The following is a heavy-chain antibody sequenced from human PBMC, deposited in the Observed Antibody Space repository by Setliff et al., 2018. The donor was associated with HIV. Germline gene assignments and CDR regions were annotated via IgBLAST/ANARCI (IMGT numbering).Heavy chain of an antibody. CDR2: MSRNT. CDR1: GFTFTSHA. V-gene: IGHV3-23*01. Sequence: GVSLRLSCQASGFTFTSHAMTWVRQAPGKGLEWVSSMSRNTYYADSVKGRFTISRDNAENILYLQMNSLRAEDTAVYYCARVIDHGARWFFDYWGQGTPVTVSS. D-gene: IGHD4-17*01. CDR3: ARVIDHGARWFFDY. J-gene: IGHJ4*02.